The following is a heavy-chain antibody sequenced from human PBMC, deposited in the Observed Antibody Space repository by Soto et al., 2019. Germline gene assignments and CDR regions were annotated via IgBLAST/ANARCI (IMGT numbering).Heavy chain of an antibody. CDR2: ISYDGSNK. J-gene: IGHJ4*02. Sequence: QVQLVESGGGVVQPGRSLRLSCAASGFTFSSYGIHWVRQAPGKGLEWVAVISYDGSNKYYADSVKGRFTISRDNSKNTLYLQMNSLRAEDTAVYYCAKDLGSSSGFDYWGQGTLVTVSS. V-gene: IGHV3-30*18. CDR3: AKDLGSSSGFDY. CDR1: GFTFSSYG. D-gene: IGHD6-6*01.